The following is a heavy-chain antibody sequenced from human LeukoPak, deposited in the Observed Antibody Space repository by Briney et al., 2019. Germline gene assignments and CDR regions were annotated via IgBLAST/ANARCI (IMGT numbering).Heavy chain of an antibody. CDR2: IIPIFGTA. CDR1: GGTFSSYA. J-gene: IGHJ4*02. Sequence: AASLKVSYKASGGTFSSYAISWLRQAPGQGLEWMGGIIPIFGTANYAQKFQGRVTITAAESTSTAYMELSSLRSEDTAVYYCARGGAYSGYDYGYWGQGTLVTVSS. D-gene: IGHD5-12*01. CDR3: ARGGAYSGYDYGY. V-gene: IGHV1-69*13.